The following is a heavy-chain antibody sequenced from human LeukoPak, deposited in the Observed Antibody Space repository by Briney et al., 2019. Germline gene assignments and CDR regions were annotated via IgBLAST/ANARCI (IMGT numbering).Heavy chain of an antibody. CDR1: GFTFSSYS. CDR3: ARVGSGGNREDTFDI. CDR2: IGSSGSHI. V-gene: IGHV3-21*01. D-gene: IGHD1-26*01. Sequence: GGSLRLSCAASGFTFSSYSMNWVRQTPGKGLDWVSSIGSSGSHIYYADSVKGRFTISRDNAKSSLYLQMNSLRAEDTAVYYCARVGSGGNREDTFDIWGQGTMVTVSS. J-gene: IGHJ3*02.